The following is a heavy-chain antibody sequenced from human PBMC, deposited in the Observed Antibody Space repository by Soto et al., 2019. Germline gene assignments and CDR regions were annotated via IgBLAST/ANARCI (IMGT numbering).Heavy chain of an antibody. Sequence: QVQLVQSGAEVKKPGSSVRVSCKASGDTFTSYSINWLRQAPGHGPDWMGGIIPLFGSTKFAQKFQGRVNITADVSTSTDYMELSGLTSDDTAIYYCATQGDNFNYDIPPFDPWGQGTLVTVSS. J-gene: IGHJ5*02. CDR2: IIPLFGST. D-gene: IGHD3-9*01. CDR3: ATQGDNFNYDIPPFDP. CDR1: GDTFTSYS. V-gene: IGHV1-69*01.